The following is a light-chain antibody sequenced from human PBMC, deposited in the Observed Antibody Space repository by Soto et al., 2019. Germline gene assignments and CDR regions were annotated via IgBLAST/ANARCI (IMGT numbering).Light chain of an antibody. Sequence: ALTQPASVSGSPGQSVTISCAGTSSDVGGYNFVSWYQQHPGKAPQLMIYGVSSRPSGVSNRFSGSKSGNTASLTISGLQAEDEADYYCSSYTSSYTYVFGTGTKVTVL. V-gene: IGLV2-14*03. CDR2: GVS. CDR3: SSYTSSYTYV. J-gene: IGLJ1*01. CDR1: SSDVGGYNF.